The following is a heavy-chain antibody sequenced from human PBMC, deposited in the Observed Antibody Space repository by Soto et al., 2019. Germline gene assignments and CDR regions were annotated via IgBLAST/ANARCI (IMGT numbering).Heavy chain of an antibody. CDR1: GGTFSNYA. D-gene: IGHD1-7*01. V-gene: IGHV1-69*01. Sequence: QVQLVQSGAEVKKPGSSVKVSCKASGGTFSNYAITWVRQAPGQGLEWMGGIIPIFGTANYAQKFQGRVTITADESTSTAYMELSSLRSEDTAVYYCASPIRLTGTTGAFDIWGQGTMVTVSS. J-gene: IGHJ3*02. CDR2: IIPIFGTA. CDR3: ASPIRLTGTTGAFDI.